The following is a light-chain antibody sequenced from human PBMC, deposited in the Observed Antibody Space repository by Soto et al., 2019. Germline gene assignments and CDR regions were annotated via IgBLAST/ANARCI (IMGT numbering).Light chain of an antibody. CDR3: QQYYSTPPIT. CDR1: QSVLYSSDNKNY. J-gene: IGKJ4*01. Sequence: DIVMTQSPDSLAVSLGERATINCKSSQSVLYSSDNKNYLAWYQQKPGQPXKLLIYWASTRESGVPDRFSGSGSGTDVTLTISSLRAEDVEVYCCQQYYSTPPITFGGGTKVDIK. CDR2: WAS. V-gene: IGKV4-1*01.